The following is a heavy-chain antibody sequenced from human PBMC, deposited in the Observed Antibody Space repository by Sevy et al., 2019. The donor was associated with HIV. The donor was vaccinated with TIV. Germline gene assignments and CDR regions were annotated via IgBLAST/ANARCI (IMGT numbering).Heavy chain of an antibody. V-gene: IGHV3-49*04. D-gene: IGHD1-26*01. CDR2: FKSKIHGGTT. CDR1: GFIFGDYG. Sequence: QAGGSLRLSCTASGFIFGDYGMSWVRQAPGKGLEWIAFFKSKIHGGTTENAASVKGRLTISRDDSKNIVYLQMSNLKTEDTAVYYCTRWSGSQSIFDYWGQGTLVTVSS. CDR3: TRWSGSQSIFDY. J-gene: IGHJ4*02.